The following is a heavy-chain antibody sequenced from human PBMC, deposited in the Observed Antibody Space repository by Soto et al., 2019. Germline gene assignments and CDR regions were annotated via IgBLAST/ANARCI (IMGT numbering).Heavy chain of an antibody. D-gene: IGHD3-10*01. J-gene: IGHJ5*02. CDR3: EHRGERFGDASSFDT. Sequence: QITLKESGPTLVKPTQTLTLTCTFSGFSLTTSGVGVGGIRQPPGKALEWLALIYWNDDKRYSPSLKSRLTITKVTSKSQEALTMTNMDLMNTATYYCEHRGERFGDASSFDTWSQRTMVIVSS. CDR2: IYWNDDK. V-gene: IGHV2-5*01. CDR1: GFSLTTSGVG.